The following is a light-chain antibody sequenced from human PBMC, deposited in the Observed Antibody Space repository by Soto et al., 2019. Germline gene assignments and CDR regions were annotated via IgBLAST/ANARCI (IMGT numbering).Light chain of an antibody. CDR1: QSMNKW. CDR3: QQYNNYPYS. CDR2: EAS. V-gene: IGKV1-5*01. J-gene: IGKJ2*01. Sequence: DIQMTQSPSTLSASIGDRVTITCRASQSMNKWVAWYQQKPGKAPKLLIYEASRLQSGVPSRFSGSESGTEFTLTISSLQPDDFATYYCQQYNNYPYSFGQGTKLEIK.